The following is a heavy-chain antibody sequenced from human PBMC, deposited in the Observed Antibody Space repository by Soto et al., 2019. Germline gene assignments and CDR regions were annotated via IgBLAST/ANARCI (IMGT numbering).Heavy chain of an antibody. D-gene: IGHD2-2*01. CDR1: GGSFSGDY. J-gene: IGHJ6*02. CDR2: INLGGDT. V-gene: IGHV4-34*01. Sequence: NPSETLSLTCAVYGGSFSGDYWSWIRQPPGKGLEWIGEINLGGDTNYNPSLKSRVTILVDTSKNQLSLKLSSVTAADTAVYYCARRREVSPAAISRYYYYYGMDVWGQGTTVTVSS. CDR3: ARRREVSPAAISRYYYYYGMDV.